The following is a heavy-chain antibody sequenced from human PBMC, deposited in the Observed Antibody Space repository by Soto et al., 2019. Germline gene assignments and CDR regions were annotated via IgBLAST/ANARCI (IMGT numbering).Heavy chain of an antibody. V-gene: IGHV4-39*01. CDR2: IYYSGST. CDR1: GGSISSSSYY. Sequence: SETLSLTCTVSGGSISSSSYYWGWIRQPPGKGLEWIGSIYYSGSTYYNPSLKSRVTISVDTSKNQFSLKLSSVTAADTAVYYCAGKGDYYYYGMDVWGQGTTVTSP. CDR3: AGKGDYYYYGMDV. J-gene: IGHJ6*02.